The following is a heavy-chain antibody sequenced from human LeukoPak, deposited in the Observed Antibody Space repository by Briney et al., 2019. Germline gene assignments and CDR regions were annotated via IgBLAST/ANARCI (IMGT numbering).Heavy chain of an antibody. CDR2: VIPFFGTA. CDR3: ARTLYVYSSGWIDY. D-gene: IGHD6-19*01. Sequence: SVKVSCKASGGTFSSYTISWVRQAPGQGLEWIGWVIPFFGTANYAQKFQGRVTITADKSTSTAYMELSSLRSEDTAVYYCARTLYVYSSGWIDYWGQGTLVTVSS. J-gene: IGHJ4*02. CDR1: GGTFSSYT. V-gene: IGHV1-69*06.